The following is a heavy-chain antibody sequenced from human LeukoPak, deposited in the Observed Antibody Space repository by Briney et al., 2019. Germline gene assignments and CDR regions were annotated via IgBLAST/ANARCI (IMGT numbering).Heavy chain of an antibody. CDR2: ISGSGGST. Sequence: GGSLRLSCAASGFTFSSYAMSWVRQAPGKGLEWVSAISGSGGSTYYADSVKGRFTISRDNSKNTLYLQMNSLRAEDTAVYYCAKRGGGVSSSWYVINWSDPWGQGTLVTVSS. J-gene: IGHJ5*02. D-gene: IGHD6-13*01. V-gene: IGHV3-23*01. CDR3: AKRGGGVSSSWYVINWSDP. CDR1: GFTFSSYA.